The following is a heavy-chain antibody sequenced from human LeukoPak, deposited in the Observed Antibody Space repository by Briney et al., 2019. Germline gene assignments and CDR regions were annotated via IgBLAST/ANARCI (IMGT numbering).Heavy chain of an antibody. J-gene: IGHJ6*02. CDR1: GFTFSDYY. D-gene: IGHD3-10*01. CDR3: ARGQHGSGSYYNYYYGMDV. Sequence: GGSLRLSCAASGFTFSDYYMSWIRQAPGKGLEWVSYISSSGSTIYYADSVKGRFTISRGNAKNSLYLQMNSLRAEDTAVYYCARGQHGSGSYYNYYYGMDVWGQGTTVTVSS. V-gene: IGHV3-11*01. CDR2: ISSSGSTI.